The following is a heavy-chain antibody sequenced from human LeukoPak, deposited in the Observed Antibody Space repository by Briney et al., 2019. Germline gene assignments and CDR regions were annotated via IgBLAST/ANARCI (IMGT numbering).Heavy chain of an antibody. V-gene: IGHV4-59*01. D-gene: IGHD6-19*01. CDR2: MYYSGST. CDR1: GGSISSYY. CDR3: ARSSGWNDAYDI. Sequence: SETLSLTCTVSGGSISSYYWSWIRQPPGKGLEWIGYMYYSGSTKYNPSLKSRVTISVDMSKNQFSLKLSSVTAADTAVYYCARSSGWNDAYDIWGQGTMVTVSS. J-gene: IGHJ3*02.